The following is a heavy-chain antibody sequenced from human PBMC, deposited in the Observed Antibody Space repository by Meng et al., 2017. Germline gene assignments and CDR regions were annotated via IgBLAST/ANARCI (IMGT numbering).Heavy chain of an antibody. CDR2: INPSGGST. J-gene: IGHJ4*02. CDR3: ARGYLPYDSSGYYFDY. D-gene: IGHD3-22*01. CDR1: GYTFTSYY. V-gene: IGHV1-46*01. Sequence: QGQLGQSGAGVKKPWASVKVSCKASGYTFTSYYLHWVRQAPGQGLEWMGIINPSGGSTSYAQKFQGRVTMTRDTSTSTVYMELSSLRSEDTAVYYCARGYLPYDSSGYYFDYWGQGTLVTVSS.